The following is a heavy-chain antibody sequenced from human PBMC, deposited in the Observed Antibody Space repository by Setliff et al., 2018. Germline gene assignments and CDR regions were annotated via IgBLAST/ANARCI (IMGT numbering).Heavy chain of an antibody. V-gene: IGHV3-30*02. CDR2: VRFDGTYK. Sequence: SVGSLRLSCAASGFVFGTYGMHWVRQAPGKGLDWVASVRFDGTYKVYADSVKGRFTISRDNSENTLFLQMTSLRPEDTGIYYCAKVKKPLIRGSGFDYWGRGTLVTVSS. D-gene: IGHD3-10*01. J-gene: IGHJ4*02. CDR1: GFVFGTYG. CDR3: AKVKKPLIRGSGFDY.